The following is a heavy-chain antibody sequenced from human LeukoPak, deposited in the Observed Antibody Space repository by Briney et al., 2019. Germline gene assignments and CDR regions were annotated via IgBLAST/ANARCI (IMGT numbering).Heavy chain of an antibody. V-gene: IGHV1-18*01. D-gene: IGHD3-10*01. Sequence: EASVKVSCKASGYTFTSYGISWVRQAPGQGLEWMGWISAYNGNTNYAQKLQGRVTMTTDTSTSTAYMELRSLRSDDTAVYYCARDLVTYYGSGSYDWGQGTLVTVSS. CDR1: GYTFTSYG. CDR2: ISAYNGNT. J-gene: IGHJ4*02. CDR3: ARDLVTYYGSGSYD.